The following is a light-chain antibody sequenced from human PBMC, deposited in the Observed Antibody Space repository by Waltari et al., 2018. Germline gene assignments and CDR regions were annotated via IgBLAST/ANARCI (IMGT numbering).Light chain of an antibody. CDR3: QQYYSSST. CDR2: WAS. V-gene: IGKV4-1*01. Sequence: DIVLTQSPDSLAVSLGERATINCKSSQNIFYSSYNKTYLAWYQQKPGQPPNLLIYWASTRHSWVPDRFSGSGSGTDFTLTINSLRAEDVAVYFCQQYYSSSTFGGGTKVEIK. CDR1: QNIFYSSYNKTY. J-gene: IGKJ4*01.